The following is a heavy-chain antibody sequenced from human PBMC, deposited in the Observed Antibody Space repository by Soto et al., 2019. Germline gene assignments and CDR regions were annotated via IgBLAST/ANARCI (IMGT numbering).Heavy chain of an antibody. CDR3: AKDSPSIVVVPAAMDY. J-gene: IGHJ4*02. Sequence: GGSLRLSCAASGFTFSSYAMSWVRQAPGKGLEWVSAISGSGGSTYYADSVKGRFTISRDNSKNTLYLQMNSLRAEDTAVYYCAKDSPSIVVVPAAMDYWGQGTLVTVSS. V-gene: IGHV3-23*01. CDR2: ISGSGGST. CDR1: GFTFSSYA. D-gene: IGHD2-2*01.